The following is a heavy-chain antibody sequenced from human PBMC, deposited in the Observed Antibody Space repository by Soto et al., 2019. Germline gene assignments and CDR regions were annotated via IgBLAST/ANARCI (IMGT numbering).Heavy chain of an antibody. CDR1: GGSISTSSYY. V-gene: IGHV4-39*01. CDR2: IYYNGRT. D-gene: IGHD2-15*01. CDR3: ARHQYCSGGACYSFDY. J-gene: IGHJ4*02. Sequence: SETLSLTCTVSGGSISTSSYYWGWIRQPPGKGLGWIGSIYYNGRTYYNPSLKSRVTISVDTSNNQFSLKLSSVTAEDTAVYYCARHQYCSGGACYSFDYWGQGTLVTVSS.